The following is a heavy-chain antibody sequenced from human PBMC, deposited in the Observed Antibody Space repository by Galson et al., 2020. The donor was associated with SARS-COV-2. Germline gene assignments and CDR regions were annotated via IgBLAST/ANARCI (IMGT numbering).Heavy chain of an antibody. CDR1: GHNFTTYD. CDR3: AREETMTPRFGMDV. V-gene: IGHV1-18*01. J-gene: IGHJ6*04. Sequence: GESLKISCKASGHNFTTYDISWVRQAPGQGLEWMGWISGYNGNTKYSQKFQGRVTMTADTSTSTAYMELRSLRPDDTAVYYCAREETMTPRFGMDVWGKGTTVTVSS. D-gene: IGHD3-22*01. CDR2: ISGYNGNT.